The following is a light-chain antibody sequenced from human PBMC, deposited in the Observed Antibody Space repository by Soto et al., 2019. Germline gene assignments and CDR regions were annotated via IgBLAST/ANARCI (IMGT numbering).Light chain of an antibody. CDR1: STDIGNNY. J-gene: IGLJ3*02. V-gene: IGLV1-51*01. CDR3: GTWDGGLSAWV. Sequence: QSALTQPPSVSAAPGQKVTISCSGSSTDIGNNYFSWYQQLPGTAATLLIYDNNKRPSEIPDQFSGSKTGSSATLGTTGLLTGDEAAYYCGTWDGGLSAWVFGGGTKLTVL. CDR2: DNN.